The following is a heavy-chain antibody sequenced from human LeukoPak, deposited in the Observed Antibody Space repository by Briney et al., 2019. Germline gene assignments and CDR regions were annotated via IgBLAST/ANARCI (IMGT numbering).Heavy chain of an antibody. Sequence: SETLSLTCTVSGGSISSSSYYWGWIRQPPGKGLEWIGSIYYSGSTYYNPSLKSRVTMSVDTSKSQFSLKLSSVTAADTAVYYCARGSIPDYWGQGTLVTVSS. V-gene: IGHV4-39*07. CDR1: GGSISSSSYY. J-gene: IGHJ4*02. CDR2: IYYSGST. D-gene: IGHD1-26*01. CDR3: ARGSIPDY.